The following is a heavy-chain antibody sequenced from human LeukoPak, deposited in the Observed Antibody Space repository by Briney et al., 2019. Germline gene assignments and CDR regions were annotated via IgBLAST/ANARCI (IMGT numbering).Heavy chain of an antibody. CDR2: MYSGGHT. CDR1: GFSVSSNY. V-gene: IGHV3-53*01. CDR3: ARDLHPSHFDS. J-gene: IGHJ4*02. Sequence: GGSLRLSCVASGFSVSSNYMSWVRQAPGKGLEWVSVMYSGGHTYYADSVKGRFTVSRDYSKNTLYLRMNSLRAEDTAVYYCARDLHPSHFDSWGQGTLVTVSS.